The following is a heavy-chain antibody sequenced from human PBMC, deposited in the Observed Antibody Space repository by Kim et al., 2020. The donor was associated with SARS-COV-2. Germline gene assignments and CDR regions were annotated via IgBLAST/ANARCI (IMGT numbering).Heavy chain of an antibody. Sequence: SETLSLTCAVYGGSFSGYYWSWIRQPPGKGLEWIGEINHSGSTNYNPSLKSRVTISVDTSKNQFSLKLSSVTAADTAVYYCARDNDDTGGGAFDIWGQGTMVTVSS. D-gene: IGHD2-8*02. J-gene: IGHJ3*02. CDR2: INHSGST. CDR1: GGSFSGYY. CDR3: ARDNDDTGGGAFDI. V-gene: IGHV4-34*01.